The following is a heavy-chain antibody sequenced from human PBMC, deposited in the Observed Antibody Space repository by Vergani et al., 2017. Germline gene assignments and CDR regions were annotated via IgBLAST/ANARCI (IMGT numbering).Heavy chain of an antibody. D-gene: IGHD4-11*01. CDR2: IRYDGSNK. J-gene: IGHJ4*02. CDR3: ARDLSYSTAWPFFDS. Sequence: VQLLESGGNLVQPGGSLRLSCAASGFTFTNFAMTWVRQAPGKGLEWVAFIRYDGSNKYYADSVKGRFTISRDNSKNTLYLQMNSLRVEDTAMYFCARDLSYSTAWPFFDSRGQGTLVTVSS. CDR1: GFTFTNFA. V-gene: IGHV3-30*02.